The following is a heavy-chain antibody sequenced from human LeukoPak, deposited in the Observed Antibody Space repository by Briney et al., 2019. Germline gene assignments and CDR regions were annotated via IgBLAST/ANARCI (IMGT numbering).Heavy chain of an antibody. CDR1: GGSFSGYY. D-gene: IGHD5-24*01. CDR2: INHSGST. V-gene: IGHV4-34*01. CDR3: ARVPRVGERLQLPARGYLYFYYMDV. Sequence: PSETLSLTCAVYGGSFSGYYWSWIRQPPGKGLEWIGEINHSGSTNYNPSLKSRVTISVDTSKNQLSLRLNSVTAADTAVYYCARVPRVGERLQLPARGYLYFYYMDVWGKGTTVTVSS. J-gene: IGHJ6*03.